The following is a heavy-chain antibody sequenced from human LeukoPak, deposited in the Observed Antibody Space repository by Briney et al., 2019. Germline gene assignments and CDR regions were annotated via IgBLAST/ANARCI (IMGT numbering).Heavy chain of an antibody. V-gene: IGHV1-69*04. D-gene: IGHD1-26*01. CDR2: IIPIVGIA. CDR3: ARDREEGSGTYSAIYYYYGMDV. J-gene: IGHJ6*02. CDR1: GYTFTSYG. Sequence: GASVKVSCKASGYTFTSYGISWVRQAPGQGLEWMGRIIPIVGIANYAQKFQGRVTITADKSTGTAYMELSSLRSEDTAVYYCARDREEGSGTYSAIYYYYGMDVWGQGTTVTVSS.